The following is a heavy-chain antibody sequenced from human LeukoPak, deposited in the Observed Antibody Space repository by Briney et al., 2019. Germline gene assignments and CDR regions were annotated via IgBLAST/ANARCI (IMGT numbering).Heavy chain of an antibody. CDR2: ISLKNGDI. CDR1: GYTFTNYG. V-gene: IGHV1-18*01. D-gene: IGHD3-22*01. CDR3: AKSAASSGYFLPFDY. J-gene: IGHJ4*02. Sequence: ASVKVSCKASGYTFTNYGIGWVRQAPGQRLEWMGWISLKNGDINYAQEVRGRVTMTTDTSTNTAYMELWSLTSDDTAVYYCAKSAASSGYFLPFDYWGQGTPVIVSS.